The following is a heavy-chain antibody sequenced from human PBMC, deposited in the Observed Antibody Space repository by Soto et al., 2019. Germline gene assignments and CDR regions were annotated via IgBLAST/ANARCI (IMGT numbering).Heavy chain of an antibody. CDR3: ARDGDVNTGFGKDY. D-gene: IGHD3-16*01. J-gene: IGHJ4*02. V-gene: IGHV3-33*01. Sequence: GGFLRLSCTASGFTFSGYGMHWVRQAPGKGLEWVAFIWHDGGNKFYAESVKGRFTISRDNSKNTLYLQMTSLSAEDTAMYYCARDGDVNTGFGKDYWGQGTLVTVSS. CDR2: IWHDGGNK. CDR1: GFTFSGYG.